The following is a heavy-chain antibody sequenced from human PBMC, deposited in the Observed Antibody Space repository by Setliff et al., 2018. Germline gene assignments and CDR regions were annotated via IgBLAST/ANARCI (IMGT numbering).Heavy chain of an antibody. V-gene: IGHV1-18*01. CDR1: GYTFTNYG. CDR2: INNYNFNT. CDR3: ARINFYVSSGFYYASDY. D-gene: IGHD3-22*01. J-gene: IGHJ4*02. Sequence: ASVKVSCKASGYTFTNYGITWVRQAPGQGLEWMGWINNYNFNTNYAQKLQGRVTMTTDTATSTAYMELRSLRSDDTDMYYCARINFYVSSGFYYASDYWDQGTLVTVSS.